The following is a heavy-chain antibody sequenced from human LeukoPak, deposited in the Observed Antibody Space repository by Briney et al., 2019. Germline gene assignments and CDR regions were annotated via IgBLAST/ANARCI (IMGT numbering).Heavy chain of an antibody. Sequence: SETLSLTCTVSGGSISSGGYYWSWIRQHPGKGLEWIGYIYYSGSTYYNPSLKSRVTISVDTSKNQFSLKLSSVTAADTAVYYCARGRPQWYSGSHNWFDPWGQGTLVTVSS. CDR2: IYYSGST. J-gene: IGHJ5*02. CDR3: ARGRPQWYSGSHNWFDP. CDR1: GGSISSGGYY. D-gene: IGHD1-26*01. V-gene: IGHV4-31*03.